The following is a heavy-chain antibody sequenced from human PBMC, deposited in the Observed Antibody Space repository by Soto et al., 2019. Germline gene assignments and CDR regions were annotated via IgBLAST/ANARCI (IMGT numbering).Heavy chain of an antibody. CDR2: IWYDGSNK. V-gene: IGHV3-33*01. J-gene: IGHJ6*02. CDR1: GFTFSSYG. D-gene: IGHD3-10*01. CDR3: ARVPLYYYGSGSLTGDYYGMDV. Sequence: GGSLRISGAAPGFTFSSYGMHWVLQAPGKGLEWVAVIWYDGSNKYYADSVKGRFTISRDNSKNTLYLQMNSLRAEDTAVYYCARVPLYYYGSGSLTGDYYGMDVWGQGTTVTGSS.